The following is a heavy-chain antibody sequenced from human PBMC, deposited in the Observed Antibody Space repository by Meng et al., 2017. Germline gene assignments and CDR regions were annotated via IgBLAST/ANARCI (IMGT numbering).Heavy chain of an antibody. V-gene: IGHV4-34*01. D-gene: IGHD5-24*01. CDR1: GGSFSGYY. CDR2: INHSGST. Sequence: SETLSLTCAVYGGSFSGYYWSWIRQPPGKGLEWIGEINHSGSTNYNPPLKSRVTISVDTSKNQFSLKLSSVTAADTAVYYCARDRRDGYNFRWYFDLWGRGTLVTVSS. J-gene: IGHJ2*01. CDR3: ARDRRDGYNFRWYFDL.